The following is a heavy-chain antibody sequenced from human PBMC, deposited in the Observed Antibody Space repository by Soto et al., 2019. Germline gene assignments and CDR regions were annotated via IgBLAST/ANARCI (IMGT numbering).Heavy chain of an antibody. V-gene: IGHV5-51*01. CDR2: IWPRDSDT. J-gene: IGHJ5*02. CDR1: GYSFSDNW. CDR3: ARRLGQGWFDL. D-gene: IGHD7-27*01. Sequence: PGESLISCKGSGYSFSDNWMGWVRQTPGKGLEWMGIIWPRDSDTRYSPSFQGQVTISADRSISTAYLQWSSLKASDSGMYYCARRLGQGWFDLWGQGTLVTVSS.